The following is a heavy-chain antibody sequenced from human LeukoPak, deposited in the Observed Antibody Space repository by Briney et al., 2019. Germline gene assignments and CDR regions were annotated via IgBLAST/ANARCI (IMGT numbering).Heavy chain of an antibody. J-gene: IGHJ4*02. CDR1: GFTFSSYA. CDR2: IKKDGSEK. D-gene: IGHD6-13*01. Sequence: GGSLRLSCAASGFTFSSYAMHWARQAPGKGLEWVATIKKDGSEKYYVDSVKGRFTISRDNAENSLYLHMNNLRAEDTAVYYCTRGGRSTSYYWEYWGQGTLVTVSS. CDR3: TRGGRSTSYYWEY. V-gene: IGHV3-7*01.